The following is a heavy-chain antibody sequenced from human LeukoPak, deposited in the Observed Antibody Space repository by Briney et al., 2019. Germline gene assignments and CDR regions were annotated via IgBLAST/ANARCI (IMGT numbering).Heavy chain of an antibody. CDR3: ARHVPAAGGSYPLDS. V-gene: IGHV4-4*09. CDR2: ISPSGGT. CDR1: GDSISNNY. D-gene: IGHD1-26*01. Sequence: SETLSLTCTVSGDSISNNYWGWIRRPPGKGLEYIGYISPSGGTNYNPSLKSRLIISVDTSTNQFSLKLISVTAADTALYYCARHVPAAGGSYPLDSWGQGTLVTVSS. J-gene: IGHJ4*02.